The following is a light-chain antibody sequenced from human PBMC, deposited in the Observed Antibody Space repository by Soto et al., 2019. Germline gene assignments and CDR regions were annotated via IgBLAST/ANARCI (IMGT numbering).Light chain of an antibody. J-gene: IGLJ1*01. CDR3: CSFASSTTIYV. CDR2: EGS. V-gene: IGLV2-23*01. CDR1: SSDVGSSDL. Sequence: QSVLTQPASVSGSPGQSITISCTGTSSDVGSSDLVSWYQQHPGKAPKLIIFEGSRRPSGVSGRFSGSKSGNTASLTISGLQAEVEADYYCCSFASSTTIYVFGTGTKATVL.